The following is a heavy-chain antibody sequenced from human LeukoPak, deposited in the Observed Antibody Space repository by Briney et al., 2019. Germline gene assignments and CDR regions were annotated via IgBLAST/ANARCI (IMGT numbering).Heavy chain of an antibody. D-gene: IGHD1-1*01. CDR2: IYYHENT. CDR1: GGSISSSSDY. J-gene: IGHJ4*02. CDR3: ARRAYSAAYWKHFDY. V-gene: IGHV4-39*01. Sequence: PSETLSLTCTVSGGSISSSSDYWGWIRQAPGKGLEWIVSIYYHENTYYNSSLKSRVTISVDTSTDQFSLKLTSVTAADTAVYFCARRAYSAAYWKHFDYWGQGTLVTVAS.